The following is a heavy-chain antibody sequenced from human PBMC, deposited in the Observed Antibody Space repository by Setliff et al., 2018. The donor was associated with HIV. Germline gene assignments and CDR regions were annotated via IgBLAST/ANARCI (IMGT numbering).Heavy chain of an antibody. J-gene: IGHJ4*02. V-gene: IGHV5-10-1*01. CDR1: GYIFSTYW. CDR2: INPSDSYA. Sequence: LKISCKGSGYIFSTYWISWVRQMPGKGLEWMGRINPSDSYANYSPSFQGHVTISADKSIDTAYLQWSSLKASDTAIYYCARDRRGSSRFYFDYWGQGTLVTVSS. D-gene: IGHD6-13*01. CDR3: ARDRRGSSRFYFDY.